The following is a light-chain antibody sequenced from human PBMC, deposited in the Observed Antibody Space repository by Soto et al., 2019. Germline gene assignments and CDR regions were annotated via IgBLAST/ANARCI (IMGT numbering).Light chain of an antibody. J-gene: IGKJ1*01. V-gene: IGKV3-20*01. CDR1: QTVRNNY. Sequence: EFVLTQSPGTLSLSPGERATLSFRASQTVRNNYLAWYQQKPGQAPRLLIYDASSRATGIPDRFSGGGSGTDFTLTISSLEPEDFAVYYCQQYDIWPPTFGQGTKVDIK. CDR2: DAS. CDR3: QQYDIWPPT.